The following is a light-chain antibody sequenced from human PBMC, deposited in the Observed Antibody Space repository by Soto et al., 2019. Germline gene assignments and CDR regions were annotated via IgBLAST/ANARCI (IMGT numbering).Light chain of an antibody. CDR3: HQYVSSST. V-gene: IGKV1-5*03. CDR1: QSVGRW. J-gene: IGKJ1*01. CDR2: KAS. Sequence: DLGLTVSPSTLSASIGDTVTITCRASQSVGRWLAWYQQRPGKPPSVLIYKASTLKYGVPSRFSGSGSGTEFTLTSSSLQPDDFGTYYCHQYVSSSTFGQGTKVDI.